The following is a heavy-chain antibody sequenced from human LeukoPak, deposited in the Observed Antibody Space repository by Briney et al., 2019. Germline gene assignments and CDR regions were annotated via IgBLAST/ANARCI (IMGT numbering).Heavy chain of an antibody. V-gene: IGHV1-2*02. J-gene: IGHJ3*02. CDR2: INPDSGAT. CDR1: GFTFTDFY. Sequence: ASVKVSCKASGFTFTDFYMYWVRQAPGQGLEWMGWINPDSGATNYAQESEGRVTLTRDTSITTSYMELTRLRSDDTAVYYCAHGTRGGAFAIWGQGTMVTVSS. CDR3: AHGTRGGAFAI.